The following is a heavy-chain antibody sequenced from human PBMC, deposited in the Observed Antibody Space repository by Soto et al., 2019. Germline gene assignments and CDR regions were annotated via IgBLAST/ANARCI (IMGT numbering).Heavy chain of an antibody. Sequence: PSETLSLTCTVSGGSISSYYWSWIRQPPGKGLEWIGYIYYSGSTNYNPSLKSRVTISRDNAKNSLFLQMNSLRAEDTAVYYCARGRGAAADYFDFWGQGTLVTVSS. CDR1: GGSISSYY. CDR2: IYYSGST. CDR3: ARGRGAAADYFDF. J-gene: IGHJ4*02. V-gene: IGHV4-59*08. D-gene: IGHD6-13*01.